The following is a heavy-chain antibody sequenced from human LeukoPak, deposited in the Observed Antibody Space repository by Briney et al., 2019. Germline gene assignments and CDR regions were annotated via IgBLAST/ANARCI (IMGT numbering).Heavy chain of an antibody. CDR1: GGSININSHH. J-gene: IGHJ4*02. Sequence: PSGTLSLTCSVSGGSININSHHWDWIRQAPGKGLEWIGNIYYSGTTSYNPSLKSRVTISVDTSKNQFSLRLSSVTAADTAVYYCARRGDILTDYAFDYWGQGTLVTVSS. CDR3: ARRGDILTDYAFDY. V-gene: IGHV4-39*01. CDR2: IYYSGTT. D-gene: IGHD3-9*01.